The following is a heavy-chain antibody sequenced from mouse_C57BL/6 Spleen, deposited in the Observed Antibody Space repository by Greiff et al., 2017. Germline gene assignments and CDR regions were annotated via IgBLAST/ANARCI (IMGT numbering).Heavy chain of an antibody. V-gene: IGHV1-5*01. CDR2: IYPGNSDT. CDR3: TRPYDYGVGPFAY. Sequence: EVQLQQSGTVLARPGASVKMSCKTSGYTFTSYWMHWVKQRPGQGLEWLGAIYPGNSDTSYNQKFKGKAKLTAVTSASTAYMELSSLTNEDSAVYYCTRPYDYGVGPFAYWGQGTLVTVSA. CDR1: GYTFTSYW. J-gene: IGHJ3*01. D-gene: IGHD2-4*01.